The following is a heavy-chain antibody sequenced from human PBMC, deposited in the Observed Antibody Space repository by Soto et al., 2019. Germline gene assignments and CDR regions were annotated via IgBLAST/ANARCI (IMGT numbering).Heavy chain of an antibody. CDR1: GGSIRSDDYY. D-gene: IGHD3-22*01. Sequence: SETLSLTCTVSGGSIRSDDYYWSWIRQPPGKGLEWIGYIYHSGTTYYNPSLKSRVTISVDTSKNQFSLKLSSVTAADTAVYYCARDRSYGYYDSSGYSWGQETLVTVSS. J-gene: IGHJ4*02. V-gene: IGHV4-30-4*01. CDR3: ARDRSYGYYDSSGYS. CDR2: IYHSGTT.